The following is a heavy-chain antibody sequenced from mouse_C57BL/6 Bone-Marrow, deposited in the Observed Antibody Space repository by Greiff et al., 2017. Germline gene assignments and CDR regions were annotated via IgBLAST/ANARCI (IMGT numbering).Heavy chain of an antibody. Sequence: EVKLVESGGGLVKPGGSLKLSCAASGFTFSSYTMSWVRQTPEKRLEWVATISGGGGNTYYPDSVKGRFTISRDNAKNTLYLQMSSLRSEDTALYYCARVGYGSSLYYFDYWGQGTTLTVSS. D-gene: IGHD1-1*01. CDR2: ISGGGGNT. CDR3: ARVGYGSSLYYFDY. V-gene: IGHV5-9*01. CDR1: GFTFSSYT. J-gene: IGHJ2*01.